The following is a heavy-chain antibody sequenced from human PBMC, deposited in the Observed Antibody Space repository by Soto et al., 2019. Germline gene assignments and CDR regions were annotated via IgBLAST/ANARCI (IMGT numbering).Heavy chain of an antibody. V-gene: IGHV5-10-1*03. CDR2: IDPSDSYT. J-gene: IGHJ4*02. Sequence: EVQLVQSGAEVKKPGESLRISCKGSGYSFTSYWISWVRQMPGKVLEWMGRIDPSDSYTNYSPSVQVHVTISADKSISTAYLQWSSLKASNTALYYCARSYSSGWYYCDYCGQGALVTVSS. D-gene: IGHD6-19*01. CDR1: GYSFTSYW. CDR3: ARSYSSGWYYCDY.